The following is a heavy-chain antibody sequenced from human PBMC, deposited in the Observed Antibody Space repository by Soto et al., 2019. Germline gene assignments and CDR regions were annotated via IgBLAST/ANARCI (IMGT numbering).Heavy chain of an antibody. CDR2: IYPGDSDT. CDR1: GYTFTDYW. V-gene: IGHV5-51*01. Sequence: PGESLKISCKGSGYTFTDYWIGWVRQLPGKGLEWMGIIYPGDSDTRYSPSFQGHVTITVDKSTSTAYLQWNTLKASDTAMYYCAIHISNFRYYYYAMYVLGQGTTVTVSS. CDR3: AIHISNFRYYYYAMYV. J-gene: IGHJ6*02. D-gene: IGHD4-4*01.